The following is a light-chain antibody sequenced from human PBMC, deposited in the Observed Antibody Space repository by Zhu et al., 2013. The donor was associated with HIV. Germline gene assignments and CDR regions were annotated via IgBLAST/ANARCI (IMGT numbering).Light chain of an antibody. Sequence: EIVLTQSPATLSLSPGERVILSCRASESVGRNLAWYQQKPGQPPRLLIYGATTRATDIPARFSGSGSGTEFTLTISGLQPDDFATYYCQQYSDYSWMFGQGTKVEIK. J-gene: IGKJ1*01. V-gene: IGKV3-15*01. CDR3: QQYSDYSWM. CDR2: GAT. CDR1: ESVGRN.